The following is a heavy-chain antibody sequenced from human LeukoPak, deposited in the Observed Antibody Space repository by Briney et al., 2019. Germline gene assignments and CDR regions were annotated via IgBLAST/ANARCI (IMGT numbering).Heavy chain of an antibody. V-gene: IGHV1-46*01. J-gene: IGHJ6*03. CDR3: AREPPLDYCMDV. CDR2: INPSGSAT. CDR1: GYSFISYY. Sequence: GASVKVSCKASGYSFISYYMHWVRQAPGQGLEWMGLINPSGSATSYAQKFQGRVTMTTDMSTSTVYMELSSLRFEDTAVYYCAREPPLDYCMDVWGEGTTVTVSS.